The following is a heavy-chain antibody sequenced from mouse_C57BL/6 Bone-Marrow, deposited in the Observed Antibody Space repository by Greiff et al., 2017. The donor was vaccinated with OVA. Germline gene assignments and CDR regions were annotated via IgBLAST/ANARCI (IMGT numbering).Heavy chain of an antibody. CDR2: ISYDGSN. CDR1: GYSITSGYY. Sequence: EVQRVESGPGLVKPSQSLSLTCSVTGYSITSGYYWNWIRQFPGNKLEWMGYISYDGSNNYNPSLKNRISITRDTSKNQFFLKLNSVTTEDTATYYCAREGAQAYYWGQGTTLTVSS. CDR3: AREGAQAYY. V-gene: IGHV3-6*01. D-gene: IGHD3-2*02. J-gene: IGHJ2*01.